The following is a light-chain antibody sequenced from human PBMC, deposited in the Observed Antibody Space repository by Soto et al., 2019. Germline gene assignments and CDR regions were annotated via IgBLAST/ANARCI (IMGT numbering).Light chain of an antibody. CDR3: QQYDTSPQT. CDR1: QSISSSY. J-gene: IGKJ1*01. Sequence: EIVLTLAPGTLSLSPGERATLSCRASQSISSSYLAWYQQKPGQAPRLLIYDASRRATGIPDRFSGSASGTDFTLTISRLEPEDFAVYYCQQYDTSPQTLGQGTKVDIK. V-gene: IGKV3-20*01. CDR2: DAS.